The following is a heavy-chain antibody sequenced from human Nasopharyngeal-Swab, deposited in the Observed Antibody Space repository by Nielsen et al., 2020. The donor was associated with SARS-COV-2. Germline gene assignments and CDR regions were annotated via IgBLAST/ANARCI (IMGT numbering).Heavy chain of an antibody. D-gene: IGHD4-17*01. CDR2: IYYSGST. CDR3: ARAIEQNYGDYLN. CDR1: GGSVSSGSYY. V-gene: IGHV4-31*03. Sequence: SETLSLTCTVSGGSVSSGSYYWSWIRQPPGKGLEWIGYIYYSGSTYYNPSLKSRVTISVDTSKNQFSLKLSSVTAADTAVYYCARAIEQNYGDYLNWGRGTLVTVSS. J-gene: IGHJ4*02.